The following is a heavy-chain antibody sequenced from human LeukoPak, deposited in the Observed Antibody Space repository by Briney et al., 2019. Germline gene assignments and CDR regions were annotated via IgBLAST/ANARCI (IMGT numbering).Heavy chain of an antibody. J-gene: IGHJ6*02. CDR3: ARVKWVNYGMDV. Sequence: SETLSLTCTVSGGSISSYYWSWIRQPPGKGLERIGYIYYGGSTNYNPSLKSRVTISVDTSKNQFSLKLSSVTAADTAVYYCARVKWVNYGMDVWGQGTTVTVSS. CDR1: GGSISSYY. D-gene: IGHD1-26*01. V-gene: IGHV4-59*01. CDR2: IYYGGST.